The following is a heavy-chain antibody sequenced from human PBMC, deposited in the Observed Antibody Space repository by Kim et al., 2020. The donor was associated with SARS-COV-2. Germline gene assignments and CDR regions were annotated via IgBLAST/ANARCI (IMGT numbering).Heavy chain of an antibody. D-gene: IGHD3-16*02. CDR1: GYTFTSYA. CDR2: INTNTGNP. CDR3: ARDHNVWDYIWGSYHSRDEYYFDY. Sequence: ASVKVSCKASGYTFTSYAMNWVRQAPGQGLEWMGWINTNTGNPTYAQGFTGRFVFSLDTSVSTAYLQISSLKAEDTAVYYCARDHNVWDYIWGSYHSRDEYYFDYWGQGTLVTVSS. V-gene: IGHV7-4-1*02. J-gene: IGHJ4*02.